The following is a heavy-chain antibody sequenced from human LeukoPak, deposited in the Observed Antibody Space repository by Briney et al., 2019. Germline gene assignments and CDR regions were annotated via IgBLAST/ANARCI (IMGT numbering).Heavy chain of an antibody. Sequence: PSETLSRTCTVSGGSISSYYWSWIRQPPGKGLEWIGYIYYSGSTNYNPSLKSRVTISVDTSKNQFSLKLSSVTAADTAVYYCARESSGWSGWYFDLWGRGTLVTVSS. CDR2: IYYSGST. D-gene: IGHD6-19*01. CDR3: ARESSGWSGWYFDL. CDR1: GGSISSYY. V-gene: IGHV4-59*01. J-gene: IGHJ2*01.